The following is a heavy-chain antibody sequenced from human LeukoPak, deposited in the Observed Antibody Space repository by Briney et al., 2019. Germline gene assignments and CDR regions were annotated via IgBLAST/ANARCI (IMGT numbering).Heavy chain of an antibody. Sequence: ASAQTYCKASGGTFSSYAISWVRHAPAQGLEWMAGIIPILGTANYAQKFQRRVTITADESTSTAYMELSSLRSEDTGVYYCARALGAPDQLLGTHYYGMDVWGKGTTVTVSS. J-gene: IGHJ6*04. D-gene: IGHD2-2*01. CDR2: IIPILGTA. CDR3: ARALGAPDQLLGTHYYGMDV. CDR1: GGTFSSYA. V-gene: IGHV1-69*01.